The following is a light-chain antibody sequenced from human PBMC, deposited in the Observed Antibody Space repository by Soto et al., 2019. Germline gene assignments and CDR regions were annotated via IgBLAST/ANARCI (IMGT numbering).Light chain of an antibody. Sequence: QSVLTQPASVSESPGQSITISCTGTSSDVGGYNYVSWYQQHPGKAPKLMIYDVSNRPSGVSNRFSGSKSGNTASLTISGLQADEEADYYCGSYTSSISVVFGGGTKLTVL. CDR1: SSDVGGYNY. CDR2: DVS. J-gene: IGLJ2*01. CDR3: GSYTSSISVV. V-gene: IGLV2-14*03.